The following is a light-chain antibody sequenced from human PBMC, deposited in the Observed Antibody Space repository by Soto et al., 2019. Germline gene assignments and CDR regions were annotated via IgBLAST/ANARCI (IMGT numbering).Light chain of an antibody. CDR3: SSYKSSSIPYV. CDR1: TRDVGGYNY. J-gene: IGLJ1*01. CDR2: EVS. Sequence: QSALTRGPSVSGSPGRTITISCTGTTRDVGGYNYVSWYQQHPGKAPKLMIYEVSNRPSGVSNRFSGSKSGNTASLTISGLQAEDEADYYCSSYKSSSIPYVFGTGTKV. V-gene: IGLV2-14*01.